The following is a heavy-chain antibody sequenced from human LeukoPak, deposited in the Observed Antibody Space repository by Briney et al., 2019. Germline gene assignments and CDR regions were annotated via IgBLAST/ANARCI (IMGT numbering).Heavy chain of an antibody. J-gene: IGHJ4*02. D-gene: IGHD3-10*01. CDR3: ARDLLDHRGSIIKSN. CDR2: IYHSGST. CDR1: GYSISSGYY. Sequence: SETLSLTCTVSGYSISSGYYWGWIRQPPGKGLEWIGSIYHSGSTYYNPSLKSRVTISVDTSKNQFSLKLSSVTAADTAVYYCARDLLDHRGSIIKSNWGQGTLVTVSS. V-gene: IGHV4-38-2*02.